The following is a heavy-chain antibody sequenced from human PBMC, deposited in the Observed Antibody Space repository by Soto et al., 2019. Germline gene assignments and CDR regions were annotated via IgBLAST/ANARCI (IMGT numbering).Heavy chain of an antibody. CDR1: GGSISSYY. Sequence: SETLSLSCTVSGGSISSYYWSWIRQPPGKGLEWIGYIYYSGSTNHNPSLKSRVTISVDTSKNQLSLKLSSVTAADTAVYYCARRSGYYFDYWGQGTLVTVSS. V-gene: IGHV4-59*08. J-gene: IGHJ4*02. CDR2: IYYSGST. CDR3: ARRSGYYFDY.